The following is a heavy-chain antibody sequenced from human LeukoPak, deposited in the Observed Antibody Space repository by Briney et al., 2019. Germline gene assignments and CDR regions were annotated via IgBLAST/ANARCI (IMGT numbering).Heavy chain of an antibody. CDR3: AIDYDLRGEDYYMDV. Sequence: GGSLRLSCAASGFTVSSNYMSWVRQAPGKGLEWVSVIYSGGSTYYADSVKGRFTISRDNSKNTLYLQMNSLRAEDTAVYYCAIDYDLRGEDYYMDVWGKGTTVTVSS. D-gene: IGHD3-3*01. CDR2: IYSGGST. CDR1: GFTVSSNY. V-gene: IGHV3-53*01. J-gene: IGHJ6*03.